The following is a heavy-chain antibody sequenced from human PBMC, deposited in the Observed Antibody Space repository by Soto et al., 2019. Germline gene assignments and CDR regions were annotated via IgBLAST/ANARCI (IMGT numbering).Heavy chain of an antibody. V-gene: IGHV6-1*01. Sequence: SPTMSLTCASSGDSVSSNTAAWNWIRSSPSRGLEWLGRTYYRSNWRHDYAVSVKSRITVNPDTSKNHFSLQLNSVTPDDASVYFCARGVAASAFDLCGPGPLVTVSS. D-gene: IGHD2-21*02. CDR2: TYYRSNWRH. CDR1: GDSVSSNTAA. CDR3: ARGVAASAFDL. J-gene: IGHJ4*02.